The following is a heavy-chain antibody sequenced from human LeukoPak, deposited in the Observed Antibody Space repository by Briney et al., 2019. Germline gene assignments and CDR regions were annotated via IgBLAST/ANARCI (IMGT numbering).Heavy chain of an antibody. J-gene: IGHJ4*02. CDR1: GGSFSGYY. Sequence: SETLSLTCAVYGGSFSGYYWSWIRQPPGKGLEWIGEINHSGSTNYNPSLKSRVTISIDTSKNQFSLKLNSVAAADTAVYYCARAATFGGLDYWGQGILVTVSS. D-gene: IGHD3-16*01. V-gene: IGHV4-34*01. CDR3: ARAATFGGLDY. CDR2: INHSGST.